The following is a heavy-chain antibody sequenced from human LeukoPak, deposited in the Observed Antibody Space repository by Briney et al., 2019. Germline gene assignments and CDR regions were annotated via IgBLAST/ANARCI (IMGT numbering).Heavy chain of an antibody. CDR3: TTFDYAAFLT. CDR1: GFTSSNAW. V-gene: IGHV3-15*01. J-gene: IGHJ3*02. D-gene: IGHD4/OR15-4a*01. Sequence: GGSLRLSCAVSGFTSSNAWMSWVRQAPGKGLEWVGRIKSKTDGGTRDYAAPVKGRFTISRDDSKNTLCLQMNSLKTEDTAVYYCTTFDYAAFLTWGQGTMVTVSS. CDR2: IKSKTDGGTR.